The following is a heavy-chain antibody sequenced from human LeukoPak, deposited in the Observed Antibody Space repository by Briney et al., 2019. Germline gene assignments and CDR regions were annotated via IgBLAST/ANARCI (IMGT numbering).Heavy chain of an antibody. V-gene: IGHV3-7*01. CDR2: IKQDGGEK. D-gene: IGHD4-17*01. J-gene: IGHJ4*02. CDR3: ARDMATVTTSPSDY. Sequence: PGGSLRLSCAASGFTFCSYWMSWVRQAPGKGLEWVANIKQDGGEKYYADSVKGRFTISRDNAKNTLYLQMNSLRAEDTAVYYCARDMATVTTSPSDYWGQGTLVTVSS. CDR1: GFTFCSYW.